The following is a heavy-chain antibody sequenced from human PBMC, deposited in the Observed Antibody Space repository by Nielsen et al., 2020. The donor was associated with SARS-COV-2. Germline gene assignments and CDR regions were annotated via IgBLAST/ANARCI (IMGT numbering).Heavy chain of an antibody. CDR1: GFSFSDYA. Sequence: GASLRLSCAASGFSFSDYAIHWVRQAPGKGLEWVAVIAYDGSEKYYGDSVKGRLTISRDNSKSTLYLQMNGLRAEDTAIYYCASAYSYGSDTFDIWGQGTVVTVSS. D-gene: IGHD5-18*01. CDR2: IAYDGSEK. J-gene: IGHJ3*02. V-gene: IGHV3-30*04. CDR3: ASAYSYGSDTFDI.